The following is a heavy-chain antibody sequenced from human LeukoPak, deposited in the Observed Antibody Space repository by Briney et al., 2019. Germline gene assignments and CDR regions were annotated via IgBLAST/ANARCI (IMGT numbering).Heavy chain of an antibody. CDR1: GLTVSSSY. Sequence: PGGSLIFSCASSGLTVSSSYMSWGRKAPKKGLERVSIIYNDGSTYYADSMKGRVTISGDNSMNTLYLQLNSLRAEDTAMYYCARNILFAFDIWAQGTMVTVSS. J-gene: IGHJ3*02. V-gene: IGHV3-53*01. CDR3: ARNILFAFDI. D-gene: IGHD2/OR15-2a*01. CDR2: IYNDGST.